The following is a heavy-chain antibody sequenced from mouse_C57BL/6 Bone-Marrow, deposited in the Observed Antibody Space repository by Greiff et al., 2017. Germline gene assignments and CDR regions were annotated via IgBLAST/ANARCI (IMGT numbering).Heavy chain of an antibody. CDR2: IDPENGDT. D-gene: IGHD1-1*01. CDR1: GFNIKDDY. CDR3: TALDYCGSEAWFAY. J-gene: IGHJ3*01. V-gene: IGHV14-4*01. Sequence: VQLQQSGAELVRPGASVKLSCTASGFNIKDDYMHWVKQRPEQGLEWIGWIDPENGDTEYASKFQGKATITADTSSNTAYLQLSSLTSEDTAVXYCTALDYCGSEAWFAYWGQGTLVTVSA.